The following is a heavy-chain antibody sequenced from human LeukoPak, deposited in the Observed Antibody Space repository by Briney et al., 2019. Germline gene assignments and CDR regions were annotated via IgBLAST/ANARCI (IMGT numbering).Heavy chain of an antibody. CDR2: IKQHGSEE. CDR1: GFTFSNYW. Sequence: GGSLRLSCAASGFTFSNYWMTWVRQAPGKGLEWVANIKQHGSEEYYVDSVKGRFAISRDDAKNSLYLQMNSLRAEDTAVYYCARDARYSSSWYYFDYWGQGTLVTVSS. J-gene: IGHJ4*02. V-gene: IGHV3-7*01. D-gene: IGHD6-13*01. CDR3: ARDARYSSSWYYFDY.